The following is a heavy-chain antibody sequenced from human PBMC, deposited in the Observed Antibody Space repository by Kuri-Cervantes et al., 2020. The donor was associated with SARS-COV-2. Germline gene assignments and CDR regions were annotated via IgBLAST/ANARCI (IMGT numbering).Heavy chain of an antibody. D-gene: IGHD2-15*01. CDR2: ISSSSSTI. CDR1: AFTFSGRS. V-gene: IGHV3-48*01. CDR3: ARGVEVVN. J-gene: IGHJ4*02. Sequence: GESLKISCAASAFTFSGRSMNWVRQAPGKGLEWVSYISSSSSTIYYADFVKGRFTISRDNAKNSLYLQMNSLRAEDTAVYYCARGVEVVNWGQGTLVTVSS.